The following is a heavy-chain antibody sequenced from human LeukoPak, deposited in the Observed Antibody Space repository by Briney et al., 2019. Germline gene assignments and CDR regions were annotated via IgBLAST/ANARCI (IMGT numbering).Heavy chain of an antibody. D-gene: IGHD2-15*01. Sequence: PGGSLRLSCAASGFTFSGSAMHWVRQASGKGLEWVGRIRSKANSYATAYAASVKGRFTISRDDSKNTAYLQMNSLKTEDTAVYYCTTLRGLGYCSGGSCSTHSWGQGTLVTVSS. J-gene: IGHJ4*02. CDR2: IRSKANSYAT. CDR1: GFTFSGSA. V-gene: IGHV3-73*01. CDR3: TTLRGLGYCSGGSCSTHS.